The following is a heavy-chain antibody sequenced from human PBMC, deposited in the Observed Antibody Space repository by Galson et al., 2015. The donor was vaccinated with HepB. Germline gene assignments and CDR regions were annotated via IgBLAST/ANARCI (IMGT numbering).Heavy chain of an antibody. CDR2: ISSNGGST. CDR1: GFTFSSYA. CDR3: ARDRGWGMDV. Sequence: SLRISCAASGFTFSSYAMHWVRQAPGKGLEYVSAISSNGGSTYYADSVKGRFTISRDNSKNTLYLQMGSLRAEDMAVYYCARDRGWGMDVWGQGTTVNVSS. V-gene: IGHV3-64*02. J-gene: IGHJ6*02.